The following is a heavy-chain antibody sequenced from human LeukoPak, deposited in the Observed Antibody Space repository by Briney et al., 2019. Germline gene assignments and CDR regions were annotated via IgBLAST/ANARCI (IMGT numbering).Heavy chain of an antibody. CDR1: GYTFTNHY. D-gene: IGHD5-12*01. CDR2: INPNSGDT. CDR3: ARDRYTGYGTFDF. Sequence: ASVKVSCKASGYTFTNHYIHWVPHAPGQGLESMGWINPNSGDTNFAQKFQGRVTMARDTSISTAYMELSRLRSDDTAVYYCARDRYTGYGTFDFWGQGTLVTVSS. V-gene: IGHV1-2*02. J-gene: IGHJ4*02.